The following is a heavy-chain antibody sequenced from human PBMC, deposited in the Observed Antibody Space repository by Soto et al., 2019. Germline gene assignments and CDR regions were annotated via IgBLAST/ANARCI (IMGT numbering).Heavy chain of an antibody. J-gene: IGHJ6*02. D-gene: IGHD5-18*01. Sequence: PGGSLRLSCAASGFTFSNAWMSWVRQAPGKGLEWVGRIKSKTDGGTTDYAAPVKGRFTISRDDSKNTLYLQMNSLKTEDTAVYYCTTGYSYGDYYYGMDVWGQGTTVTVSS. CDR3: TTGYSYGDYYYGMDV. V-gene: IGHV3-15*01. CDR2: IKSKTDGGTT. CDR1: GFTFSNAW.